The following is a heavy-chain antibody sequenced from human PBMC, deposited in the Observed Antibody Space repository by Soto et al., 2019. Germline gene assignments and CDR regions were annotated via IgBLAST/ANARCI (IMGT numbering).Heavy chain of an antibody. J-gene: IGHJ6*02. CDR1: GFTFSSYA. CDR3: ARDIEVAATLFYYYYYGMDV. CDR2: ISYDGSNK. V-gene: IGHV3-30*01. Sequence: GGSLRLSCAASGFTFSSYAMHWVRQAPGKGLEWVAVISYDGSNKYYADSVKGRFTISRDNSKNTLYLQMNSQRAEDTAVYYCARDIEVAATLFYYYYYGMDVWGQGTTVTVSS. D-gene: IGHD2-15*01.